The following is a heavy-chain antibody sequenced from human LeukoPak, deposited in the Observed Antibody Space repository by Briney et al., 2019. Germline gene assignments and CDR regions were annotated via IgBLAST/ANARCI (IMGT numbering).Heavy chain of an antibody. V-gene: IGHV3-66*01. J-gene: IGHJ6*02. CDR3: ARERYCTDRRCLYGMDV. CDR1: GFTVTNNY. CDR2: IYSGDST. D-gene: IGHD2-8*02. Sequence: PGGSLRLSCAAPGFTVTNNYMSWVRQAPGKGLEWVSAIYSGDSTHYADSVKGRFTISRDKSKNTLYLQMNSLRVEDTAVYYYARERYCTDRRCLYGMDVWGQGTTVTVSS.